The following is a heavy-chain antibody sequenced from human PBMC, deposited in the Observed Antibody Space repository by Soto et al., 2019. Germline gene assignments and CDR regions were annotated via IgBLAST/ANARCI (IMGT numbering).Heavy chain of an antibody. CDR2: IIPILGIA. V-gene: IGHV1-69*02. Sequence: QVPLVQSGAEVKKPGSSVKVSCKASGGTFSSYTISWVRQAPGQGLEWMGRIIPILGIANYAQKFQGRVTITADKSTSTAYMELSSLRSEDTAVYYCASSSGTNGVCYTCYYYYYMDVWGKGTTVTVSS. J-gene: IGHJ6*03. CDR3: ASSSGTNGVCYTCYYYYYMDV. D-gene: IGHD2-8*01. CDR1: GGTFSSYT.